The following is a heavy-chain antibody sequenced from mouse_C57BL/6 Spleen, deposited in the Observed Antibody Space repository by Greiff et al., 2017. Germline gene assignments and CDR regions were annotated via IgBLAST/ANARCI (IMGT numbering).Heavy chain of an antibody. CDR1: GYTFTSYW. J-gene: IGHJ2*01. Sequence: VQLQQPGAELVRPGTSVKLSCKASGYTFTSYWMHWVKQRPGQGLEWIGVIDPSDSYTNYNQKFKGKATLTVDTSSSPAYMQLSSLTSEDSAVYYCARGDYYYGSSNYWGQGTTLTVSS. CDR3: ARGDYYYGSSNY. V-gene: IGHV1-59*01. CDR2: IDPSDSYT. D-gene: IGHD1-1*01.